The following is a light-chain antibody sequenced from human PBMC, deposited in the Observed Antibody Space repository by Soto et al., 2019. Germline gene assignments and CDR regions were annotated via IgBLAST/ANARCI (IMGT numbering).Light chain of an antibody. CDR2: GNS. CDR1: SSNIGAGYH. V-gene: IGLV1-40*01. J-gene: IGLJ3*02. Sequence: QSLLTQPPSVSGAPGQRVTISCTGSSSNIGAGYHVHWYQQLPGTAPKLLIYGNSNRPSGVPDRFSGSKSGTSASLAITGLQAEDEADYYCQSYDSSLSGSVFGGGTKLTVL. CDR3: QSYDSSLSGSV.